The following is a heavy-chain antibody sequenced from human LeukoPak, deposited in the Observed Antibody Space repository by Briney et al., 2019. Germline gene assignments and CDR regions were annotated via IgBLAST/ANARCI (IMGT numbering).Heavy chain of an antibody. CDR3: TRPSYYDSRGYSTNGFDI. V-gene: IGHV3-72*01. Sequence: GGSLRLSCVASGFTFSDHYIDWVRQAPGKGLEWVGRNRDKSKSYTTDHAASVRGRFTISRDDSKNSLYLQMYSLKTEDTAVYFCTRPSYYDSRGYSTNGFDIWGQGTMVTVSS. J-gene: IGHJ3*02. D-gene: IGHD3-22*01. CDR2: NRDKSKSYTT. CDR1: GFTFSDHY.